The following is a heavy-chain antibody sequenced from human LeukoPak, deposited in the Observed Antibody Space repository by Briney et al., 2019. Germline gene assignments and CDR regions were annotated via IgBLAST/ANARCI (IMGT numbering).Heavy chain of an antibody. Sequence: SETLSLTCTVSGVSISSYYWSWIRQPPGKGLEWIGYIYTSGSTNYNPSLKSRVTISVDTSKNQFSLKLSSVTAADTAVYYCARIYDSSGYYGPWGQGTLVTVSS. D-gene: IGHD3-22*01. J-gene: IGHJ5*02. CDR2: IYTSGST. V-gene: IGHV4-4*09. CDR3: ARIYDSSGYYGP. CDR1: GVSISSYY.